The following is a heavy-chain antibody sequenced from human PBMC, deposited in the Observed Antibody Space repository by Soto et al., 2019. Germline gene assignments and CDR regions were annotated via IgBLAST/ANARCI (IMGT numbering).Heavy chain of an antibody. V-gene: IGHV3-23*01. Sequence: WGSLRVSSTASGLSFSSNAMGWVRPAPGKGLEWVSAISGSGGSTYYADSVKGRFTISRDNSRNTLYLQMNSLRAEDTAVYDCANWLLRYFDWWAGDWGQGTLVTVSS. CDR2: ISGSGGST. CDR3: ANWLLRYFDWWAGD. CDR1: GLSFSSNA. J-gene: IGHJ4*02. D-gene: IGHD3-9*01.